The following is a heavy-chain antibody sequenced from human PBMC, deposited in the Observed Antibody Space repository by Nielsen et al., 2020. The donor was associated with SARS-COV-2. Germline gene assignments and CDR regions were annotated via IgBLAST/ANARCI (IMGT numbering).Heavy chain of an antibody. CDR1: GFTFDDYA. D-gene: IGHD3-9*01. Sequence: GESLKISCAASGFTFDDYALSWVRQVPGKGLEWVSRITWNGDTTGYADSVKGRFTISRDNARNSLFLQMNSLRAEDTAIYYCARDRAVDYLDSWGQGTLVTVSS. CDR3: ARDRAVDYLDS. J-gene: IGHJ1*01. CDR2: ITWNGDTT. V-gene: IGHV3-20*04.